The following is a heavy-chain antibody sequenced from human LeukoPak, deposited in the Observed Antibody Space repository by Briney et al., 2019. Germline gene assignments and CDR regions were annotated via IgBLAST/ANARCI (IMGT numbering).Heavy chain of an antibody. Sequence: GGSLRLSCAASGFTFSSYGMHWVRQASGKGLEWVALISYEGSNKYYADSVKGRFTISRDNSQNTLYLQMNSLRAEDTAVYYCAGRTDFVITYWGQGTLVTVSS. CDR2: ISYEGSNK. CDR3: AGRTDFVITY. D-gene: IGHD5-24*01. CDR1: GFTFSSYG. V-gene: IGHV3-30*03. J-gene: IGHJ4*02.